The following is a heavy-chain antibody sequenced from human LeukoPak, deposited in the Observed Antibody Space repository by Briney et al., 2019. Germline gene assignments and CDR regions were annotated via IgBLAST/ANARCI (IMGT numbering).Heavy chain of an antibody. J-gene: IGHJ6*03. CDR1: GGSISSSSYY. D-gene: IGHD6-13*01. CDR3: ARWRIAAAGLSQEPPSRHYYYYMDV. Sequence: SETLSLTCTVSGGSISSSSYYWGWIRQPPGKGLEWIGSIYYSGSTYYNPSLKGRVTISVDTSKNQFSLKLSSVTAADTAVYYCARWRIAAAGLSQEPPSRHYYYYMDVWGKGTTVTISS. CDR2: IYYSGST. V-gene: IGHV4-39*01.